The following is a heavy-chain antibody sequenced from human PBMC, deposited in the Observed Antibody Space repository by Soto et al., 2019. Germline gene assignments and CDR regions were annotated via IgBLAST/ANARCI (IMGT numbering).Heavy chain of an antibody. CDR3: ARGPYDSSGYYPPQYFQH. Sequence: QVQLVQSGAEVKKPGSSVKVSCKASGGTFSSYAISWVRQAPGQGLEWMGGIIPIFGTANYAQKFQGRVTITADESTSTAYMELSSLRSEDTAVYYCARGPYDSSGYYPPQYFQHWGQGTLVTVSS. V-gene: IGHV1-69*12. CDR2: IIPIFGTA. D-gene: IGHD3-22*01. CDR1: GGTFSSYA. J-gene: IGHJ1*01.